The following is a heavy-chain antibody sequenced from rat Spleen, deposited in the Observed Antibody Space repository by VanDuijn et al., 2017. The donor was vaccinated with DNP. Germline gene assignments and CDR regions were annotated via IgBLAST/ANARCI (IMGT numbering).Heavy chain of an antibody. Sequence: EVQLVESGGDLVQPGRSLKLSCEASGFTFSDYNMAWVRQAPKKGLEWVATIIHDGSRTYYRDSVKGRFTISRDNAKSTLYLQMDSLRSEDTATYYCARRPRATYYAMDAWGQGTSVTVSS. D-gene: IGHD4-1*01. CDR1: GFTFSDYN. CDR2: IIHDGSRT. V-gene: IGHV5S10*01. CDR3: ARRPRATYYAMDA. J-gene: IGHJ4*01.